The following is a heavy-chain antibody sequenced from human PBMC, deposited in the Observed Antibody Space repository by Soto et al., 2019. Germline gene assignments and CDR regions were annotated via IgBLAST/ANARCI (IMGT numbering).Heavy chain of an antibody. CDR3: AKGSVLLWFGPENFDY. Sequence: GESLKISCAASGFTFSSYGMHWVRQAPGKGLEWVAVISYDGSNKYYADSVKGRFTISRDNSKNTLYLQMNSLRAEDTAVYYCAKGSVLLWFGPENFDYWGQGTLVTVSS. V-gene: IGHV3-30*18. CDR1: GFTFSSYG. J-gene: IGHJ4*02. D-gene: IGHD3-10*01. CDR2: ISYDGSNK.